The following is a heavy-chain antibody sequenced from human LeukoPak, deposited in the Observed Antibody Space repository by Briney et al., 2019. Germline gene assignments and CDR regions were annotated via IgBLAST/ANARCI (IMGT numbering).Heavy chain of an antibody. CDR3: ASLSSDSSGGFDY. V-gene: IGHV3-7*01. J-gene: IGHJ4*02. D-gene: IGHD3-22*01. CDR2: INHNGNVN. Sequence: PGGSLRLSCAASGFTFSSYWMNWARQAPGKGLEWVASINHNGNVNYYVDSVKGRFTISRDNAKNSLYLQMNSLRAEDTAVYYCASLSSDSSGGFDYWGQGTLVTVSS. CDR1: GFTFSSYW.